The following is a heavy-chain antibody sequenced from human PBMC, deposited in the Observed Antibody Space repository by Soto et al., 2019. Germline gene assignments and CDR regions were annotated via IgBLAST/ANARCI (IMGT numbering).Heavy chain of an antibody. J-gene: IGHJ6*01. D-gene: IGHD2-15*01. V-gene: IGHV3-21*01. CDR1: GMTCSSYT. CDR2: ISSSSSYI. CDR3: ARSNCSGGNCYRHYYYGMDV. Sequence: GSRRVSCAAYGMTCSSYTMNFVLQSRWKGREWVSSISSSSSYIYYADSVKGRFTISRDNAKNSLYLQMDSLRAEDTAVYYCARSNCSGGNCYRHYYYGMDVCGQRTTVTGTS.